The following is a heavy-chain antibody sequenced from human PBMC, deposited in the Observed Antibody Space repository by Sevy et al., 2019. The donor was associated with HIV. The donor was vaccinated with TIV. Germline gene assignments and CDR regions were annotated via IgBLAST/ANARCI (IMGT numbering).Heavy chain of an antibody. D-gene: IGHD5-12*01. V-gene: IGHV4-4*07. CDR1: GASITTNY. Sequence: SETLSLTCIVSGASITTNYWSWIRQPAGKGLELIGRIYNRGNTDYNTNYNPSLESRVSMSIDTSKNQFSLNLSSVTMADTALYYCARAVFSTSGTYYFDYWGQGTLVTVSS. J-gene: IGHJ4*02. CDR2: IYNRGNTDYNT. CDR3: ARAVFSTSGTYYFDY.